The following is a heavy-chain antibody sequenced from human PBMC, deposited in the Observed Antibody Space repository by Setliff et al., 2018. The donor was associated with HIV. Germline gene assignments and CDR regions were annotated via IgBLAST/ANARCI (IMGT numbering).Heavy chain of an antibody. CDR1: GYTFTSYD. J-gene: IGHJ5*02. D-gene: IGHD5-12*01. Sequence: ASVKVSCKASGYTFTSYDISWVRQAPGQGLEWMGWISAYNGNTNYAQKLQGRVTMTTDTSTSTAYMELSSLRFEDTATYYCARDQATGYEKVWFSWIDPWGQGTLVTVSS. CDR3: ARDQATGYEKVWFSWIDP. CDR2: ISAYNGNT. V-gene: IGHV1-18*01.